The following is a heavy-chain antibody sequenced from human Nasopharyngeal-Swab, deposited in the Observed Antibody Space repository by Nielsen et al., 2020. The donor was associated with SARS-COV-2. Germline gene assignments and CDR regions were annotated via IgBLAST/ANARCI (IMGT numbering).Heavy chain of an antibody. V-gene: IGHV4-34*01. CDR1: GGSFSGYY. D-gene: IGHD1-1*01. CDR3: ARPALSWNDVRY. J-gene: IGHJ4*02. CDR2: INHSGNT. Sequence: SEPLSPTFAVYGGSFSGYYWSWVRQSPGKGLEWIGKINHSGNTNYNPSLKSRVTMSVDTSKNQFSLKINSVTAADTAVYYCARPALSWNDVRYWGQGTLVTVSS.